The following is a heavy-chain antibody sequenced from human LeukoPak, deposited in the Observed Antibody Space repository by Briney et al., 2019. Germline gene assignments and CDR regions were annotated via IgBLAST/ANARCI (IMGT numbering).Heavy chain of an antibody. V-gene: IGHV5-51*01. D-gene: IGHD3-10*01. CDR2: IYPGDSDT. CDR1: GYNFTSYW. CDR3: ARLRLMYYYGSGARYYYYYHYMDV. J-gene: IGHJ6*03. Sequence: GESLKISCKGSGYNFTSYWIGWVRQMPGKGLEWMGIIYPGDSDTRYSPSFQGQVTISADKSISTAYLQWSSLKASDTAMYYCARLRLMYYYGSGARYYYYYHYMDVWGKGTTVTISS.